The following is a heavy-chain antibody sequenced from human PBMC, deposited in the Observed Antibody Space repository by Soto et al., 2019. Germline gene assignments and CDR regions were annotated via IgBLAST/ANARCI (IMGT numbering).Heavy chain of an antibody. D-gene: IGHD6-6*01. CDR3: ARGSFSSSSSWFDP. Sequence: SETLSLTCTVSGGSISSDANFWSWIRQLPGRGLEWIGYISYTGRTYYTPSLNSRLTISLDTSKNLFSLRLSAVAAADTAVYFCARGSFSSSSSWFDPWGQGTLVTVSS. CDR2: ISYTGRT. CDR1: GGSISSDANF. V-gene: IGHV4-31*03. J-gene: IGHJ5*02.